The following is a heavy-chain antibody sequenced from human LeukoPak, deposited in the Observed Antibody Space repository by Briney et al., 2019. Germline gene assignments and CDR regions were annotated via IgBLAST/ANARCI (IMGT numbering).Heavy chain of an antibody. CDR1: GLTCDDYA. V-gene: IGHV3-9*01. CDR2: MSWNCGSI. Sequence: GGSLRLSYAASGLTCDDYAMHWVRQAPGKGLECVSGMSWNCGSIGYVDCVKGRLNISRDNPKNSLYLQMNSLRAEDTALYYCAKETGSGLYFFVYWGQGTRDSVSS. J-gene: IGHJ4*02. CDR3: AKETGSGLYFFVY. D-gene: IGHD3-10*01.